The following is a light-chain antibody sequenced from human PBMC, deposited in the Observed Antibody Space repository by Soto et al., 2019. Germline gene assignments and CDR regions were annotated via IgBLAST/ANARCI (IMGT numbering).Light chain of an antibody. V-gene: IGKV3-20*01. CDR3: QQSANSPVT. CDR2: GAS. CDR1: QSVSSTY. J-gene: IGKJ2*01. Sequence: TVLTQSPGTLSLSPGERATLSCRASQSVSSTYVSWYQQKPGQAPRLLIFGASSRATGIPDRFSVSGSGTDFTLTISRLEPEDFAVYYCQQSANSPVTFGQGTKLEIK.